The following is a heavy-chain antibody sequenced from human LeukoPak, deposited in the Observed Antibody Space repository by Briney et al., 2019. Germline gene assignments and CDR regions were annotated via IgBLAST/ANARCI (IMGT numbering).Heavy chain of an antibody. CDR2: ISSSGATV. CDR3: ARERTSGWDAFDF. CDR1: GFTFTTYT. Sequence: GGSLRLSCAASGFTFTTYTMNWVRQAPGKGLEWVSFISSSGATVYYADSVKGRFTISRDNAKNTLYLQMNSLRAEDTAVYYCARERTSGWDAFDFWGQGTLVTVSS. V-gene: IGHV3-48*04. D-gene: IGHD6-19*01. J-gene: IGHJ4*02.